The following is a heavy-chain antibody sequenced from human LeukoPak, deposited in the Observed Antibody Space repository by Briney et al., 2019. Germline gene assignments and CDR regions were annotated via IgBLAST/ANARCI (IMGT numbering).Heavy chain of an antibody. CDR1: GFTFSSYS. D-gene: IGHD2-21*02. J-gene: IGHJ4*02. V-gene: IGHV3-48*04. CDR3: ASRSVVVTATYDY. CDR2: ISSSSSTI. Sequence: GGSLRLSCAASGFTFSSYSMNWVRQAPGKGLEWVSYISSSSSTIYYADSVKGRFTISRDNAKNSLYLQMNSLRAEDTAVYYCASRSVVVTATYDYWGQGTLVTVSS.